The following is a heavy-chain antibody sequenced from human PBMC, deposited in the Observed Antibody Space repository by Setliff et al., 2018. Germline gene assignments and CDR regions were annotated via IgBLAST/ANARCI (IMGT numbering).Heavy chain of an antibody. J-gene: IGHJ3*02. D-gene: IGHD3-16*01. V-gene: IGHV4-39*01. CDR3: ARRGRGAGRRTDAFDI. Sequence: SSETLSLTCTVSGGSISSSSYYWSWIRQPPGKGMAWIGEINQSGTTTYNPSLKGRVTISMDKSKNQFSLKLPSVTAADTAVYYCARRGRGAGRRTDAFDIWGQGTMVTVSS. CDR1: GGSISSSSYY. CDR2: INQSGTT.